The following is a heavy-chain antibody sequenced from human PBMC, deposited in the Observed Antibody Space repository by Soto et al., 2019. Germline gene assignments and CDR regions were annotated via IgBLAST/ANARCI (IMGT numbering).Heavy chain of an antibody. Sequence: QVQLQESGPGLVKPSETLSLTCTVSGGSVSSGSYYWSWIRQPPGKGLEWIGYIYYSGSTNYTPSLKSRVTISVDTSKKQFSLKLSSVTAADPAVYYCASVTRTCISTSCYRYYYGMDVWGQGTTVTVSS. V-gene: IGHV4-61*01. CDR3: ASVTRTCISTSCYRYYYGMDV. CDR2: IYYSGST. J-gene: IGHJ6*02. CDR1: GGSVSSGSYY. D-gene: IGHD2-2*02.